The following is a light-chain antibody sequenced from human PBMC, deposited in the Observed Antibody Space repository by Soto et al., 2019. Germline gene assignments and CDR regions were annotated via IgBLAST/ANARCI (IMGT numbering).Light chain of an antibody. CDR1: SXDVGGYNS. V-gene: IGLV2-14*01. CDR3: SSYTSSSTRV. Sequence: QSALTQPASVSGSPGQSITICCTGTSXDVGGYNSVSWYQQHPGKAPKLVIYEVTNRPSGISNRFSGSKSGNTASLTISGLQAEDEADYYCSSYTSSSTRVFGTGTKVTVL. CDR2: EVT. J-gene: IGLJ1*01.